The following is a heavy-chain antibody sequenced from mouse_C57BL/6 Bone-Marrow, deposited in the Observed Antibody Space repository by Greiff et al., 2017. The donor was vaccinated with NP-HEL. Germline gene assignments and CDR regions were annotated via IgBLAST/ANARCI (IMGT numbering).Heavy chain of an antibody. D-gene: IGHD1-1*01. J-gene: IGHJ2*01. CDR1: GYTFTSYG. Sequence: VQLQQSGAELARPGASVKLSCKASGYTFTSYGISWVKQKTGQGLEWIGEIYPRSGNTYYNEKFKGKATLTADKSSSTAYMELRSLTSEDSAVYFCARRRITTVVARDYWGQGTTLTVSS. V-gene: IGHV1-81*01. CDR2: IYPRSGNT. CDR3: ARRRITTVVARDY.